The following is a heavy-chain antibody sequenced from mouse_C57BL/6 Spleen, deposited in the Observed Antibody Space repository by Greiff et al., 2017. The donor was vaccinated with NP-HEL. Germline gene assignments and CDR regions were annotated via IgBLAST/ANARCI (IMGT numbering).Heavy chain of an antibody. D-gene: IGHD2-10*02. CDR1: GYTFTSYW. CDR3: ARGGYGGAWFAY. CDR2: IHPTSGST. Sequence: QVQLQQPGAELVKPGASVKLSCKASGYTFTSYWMHWVKQRPGQGLEWIGMIHPTSGSTNYNEKFKSKATLTVGKSSSTAYMQLSSLTSEDSAVYYCARGGYGGAWFAYWGQGTLVTVSA. V-gene: IGHV1-64*01. J-gene: IGHJ3*01.